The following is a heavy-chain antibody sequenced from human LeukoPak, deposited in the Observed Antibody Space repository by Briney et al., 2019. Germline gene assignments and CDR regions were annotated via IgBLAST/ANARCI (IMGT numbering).Heavy chain of an antibody. V-gene: IGHV1-8*02. CDR3: ARGSNGDYYWFDP. Sequence: ASVKVSCKASGYTFTSYGISWVRQATGQGLEWMGWMNPNSGNTGYAQKFQGRVTMTRNTSISTAYMELSSLRSEDTAVYYCARGSNGDYYWFDPWGQGTLVTVSS. CDR1: GYTFTSYG. CDR2: MNPNSGNT. D-gene: IGHD4-17*01. J-gene: IGHJ5*02.